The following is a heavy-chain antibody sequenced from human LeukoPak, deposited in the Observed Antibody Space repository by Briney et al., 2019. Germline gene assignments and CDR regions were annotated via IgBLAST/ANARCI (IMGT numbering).Heavy chain of an antibody. CDR3: ARGWDRDCTSTSCYIAYN. Sequence: GRSLRLPCAASGFIFSNYVMPWVRQPPGKGLEWVAVISYDGSNKYYADSVKGRFTISRDNSKNTLYLQMNSLRAEDTAVYYCARGWDRDCTSTSCYIAYNWGQGTLVSVSS. CDR1: GFIFSNYV. J-gene: IGHJ4*02. CDR2: ISYDGSNK. V-gene: IGHV3-30-3*01. D-gene: IGHD2-2*02.